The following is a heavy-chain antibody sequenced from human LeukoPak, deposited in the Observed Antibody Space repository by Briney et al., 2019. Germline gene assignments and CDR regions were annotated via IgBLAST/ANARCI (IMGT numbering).Heavy chain of an antibody. CDR3: ASPSIGAFDI. V-gene: IGHV4-39*01. J-gene: IGHJ3*02. D-gene: IGHD6-6*01. CDR1: GGSISSSNYY. Sequence: SETLSLTCTVSGGSISSSNYYWGWIRQPPGKGLEWIGSIYHTGSTYYNPPLISRVTMSVDTSKNQFSLKLSSVTAADTAVYYCASPSIGAFDIWGQGTMVTVSS. CDR2: IYHTGST.